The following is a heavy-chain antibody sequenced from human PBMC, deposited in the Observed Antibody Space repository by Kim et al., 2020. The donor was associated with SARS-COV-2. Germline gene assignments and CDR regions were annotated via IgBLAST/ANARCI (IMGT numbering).Heavy chain of an antibody. CDR3: ARGGVVLTMIVVDDAFDI. J-gene: IGHJ3*02. Sequence: SVKVSCKASGGTFSSYAISWVRQAPGQGLEWMGGIIPIFGTANYAQKFQGRVTITADESTSTAYMELSSLRSEDTAVYYCARGGVVLTMIVVDDAFDIWGQGTMVTVSS. D-gene: IGHD3-22*01. V-gene: IGHV1-69*13. CDR1: GGTFSSYA. CDR2: IIPIFGTA.